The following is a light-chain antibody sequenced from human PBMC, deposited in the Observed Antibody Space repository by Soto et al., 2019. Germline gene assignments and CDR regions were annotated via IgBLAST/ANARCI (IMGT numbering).Light chain of an antibody. J-gene: IGKJ2*01. CDR3: QQDGTPLT. CDR2: GAA. V-gene: IGKV3-20*01. Sequence: EIVLTQSPGTLSLSPGERATLSCRASQSVTSNYLAWYQHKPGQAPRCLIYGAASRSTGIPDRFSGSGSGTDFILTSSRLEPEDFAVYYCQQDGTPLTFGQGTKLEIQ. CDR1: QSVTSNY.